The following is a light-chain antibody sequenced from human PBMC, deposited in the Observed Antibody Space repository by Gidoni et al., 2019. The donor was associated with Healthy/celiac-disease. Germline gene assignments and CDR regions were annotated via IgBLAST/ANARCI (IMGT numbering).Light chain of an antibody. CDR2: AAS. Sequence: QITHSPSSLSASGGDSVTITCRASQSISSYLNWYQQKPGKAPKLLIDAASSLKSGVPSRFSGSGSGTDFTLTISSLQPEDFATYYCQQSYSTPPTFGQGTRVEIK. CDR1: QSISSY. V-gene: IGKV1-39*01. J-gene: IGKJ1*01. CDR3: QQSYSTPPT.